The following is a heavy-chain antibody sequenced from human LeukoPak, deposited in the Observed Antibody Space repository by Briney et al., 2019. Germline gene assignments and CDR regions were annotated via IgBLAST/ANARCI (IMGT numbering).Heavy chain of an antibody. Sequence: PSETLSLTCTVSGGSISSSSYYWGWIRQPPGQGLGWIGSIYYSGSTYYNPSLKSRVTISVDTSKNQFSLKLSSVTAADTAVYYCARHSGPPYYFDYWGQGTLVTVSS. V-gene: IGHV4-39*01. CDR3: ARHSGPPYYFDY. CDR2: IYYSGST. CDR1: GGSISSSSYY. D-gene: IGHD3-10*01. J-gene: IGHJ4*02.